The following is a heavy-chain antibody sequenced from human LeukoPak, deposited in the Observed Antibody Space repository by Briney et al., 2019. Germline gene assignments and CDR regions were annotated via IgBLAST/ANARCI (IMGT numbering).Heavy chain of an antibody. D-gene: IGHD2-21*02. V-gene: IGHV3-53*01. CDR2: IYSGGST. CDR3: ARAVVVTAPTYYFDY. Sequence: QTGGSLRLSCAASGFIVSTNYMGWVRQAPGKGLEWVSVIYSGGSTYYADSVKGRFTISRDNSKNTLYLQMNSLRAEDTAVYYCARAVVVTAPTYYFDYWGQGTLVTVSS. CDR1: GFIVSTNY. J-gene: IGHJ4*02.